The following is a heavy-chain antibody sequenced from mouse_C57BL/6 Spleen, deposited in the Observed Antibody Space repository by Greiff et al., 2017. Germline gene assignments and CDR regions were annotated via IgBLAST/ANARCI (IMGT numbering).Heavy chain of an antibody. Sequence: EVMLVESGGDLVKPGGSLKLSCAASGFTFSSYGMSWVRQTPDKRLEWVATISSGGSYTYYPDSVKGRFTISRDNAKNTLYLQMSSLKSEDTAMYYCARHNYDCFDYWGQGTTLTVSS. D-gene: IGHD2-4*01. CDR2: ISSGGSYT. V-gene: IGHV5-6*01. CDR1: GFTFSSYG. J-gene: IGHJ2*01. CDR3: ARHNYDCFDY.